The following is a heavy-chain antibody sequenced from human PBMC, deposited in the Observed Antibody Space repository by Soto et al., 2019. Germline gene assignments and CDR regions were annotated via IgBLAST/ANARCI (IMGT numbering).Heavy chain of an antibody. D-gene: IGHD2-2*01. J-gene: IGHJ4*02. V-gene: IGHV1-69*06. CDR2: ILPIFATA. CDR3: AGRCDSTTCLGHFDY. CDR1: GGTFNNYV. Sequence: QVQLVQSGGEVKKPGSSVKVSCKASGGTFNNYVVNWVRQAPGPGLEWMGGILPIFATANYAQKFQGRVTITADKSTSTAYMELTSLISEDTAVYYCAGRCDSTTCLGHFDYWGQGTLVTVAS.